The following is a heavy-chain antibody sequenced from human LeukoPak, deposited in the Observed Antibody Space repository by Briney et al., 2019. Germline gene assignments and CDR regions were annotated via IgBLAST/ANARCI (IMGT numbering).Heavy chain of an antibody. CDR1: GGSISSYY. CDR2: IYYSGGT. J-gene: IGHJ4*02. V-gene: IGHV4-59*01. Sequence: KPSETLSLTCTVSGGSISSYYWNWIRQPPGKGLEWIGYIYYSGGTNYNPSLKSRVTISVDTSKNQFSLKLSSVTAADTAVYYCARGADSSGYYSIFYFDYWGQGTLVTVSS. CDR3: ARGADSSGYYSIFYFDY. D-gene: IGHD3-22*01.